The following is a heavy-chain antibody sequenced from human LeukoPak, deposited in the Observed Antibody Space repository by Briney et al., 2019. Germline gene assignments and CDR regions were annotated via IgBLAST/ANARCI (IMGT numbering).Heavy chain of an antibody. CDR1: EFTFSNYA. V-gene: IGHV3-23*01. CDR2: ITGSGRT. Sequence: GGSLRLSCATSEFTFSNYALSWVRQAPGKGLEWVSAITGSGRTYYADSVKGRFTISRDNSKNTLYLQMNSLRAEDTAVYYCATFGYCSSTTCYPLDYWGQGTLVTVSS. J-gene: IGHJ4*02. D-gene: IGHD2-2*03. CDR3: ATFGYCSSTTCYPLDY.